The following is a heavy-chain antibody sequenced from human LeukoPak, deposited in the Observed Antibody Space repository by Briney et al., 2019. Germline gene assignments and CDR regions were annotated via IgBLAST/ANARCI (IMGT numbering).Heavy chain of an antibody. CDR2: IIPIFGTA. D-gene: IGHD5-12*01. CDR3: ARATAPGVGFDY. J-gene: IGHJ4*02. Sequence: SVKVSCKASGGTFSSYAISWVRQAPGQGLEWMGGIIPIFGTANYAQKFQGRVTITADESTSTAYMELSSLRSEDTAVYYCARATAPGVGFDYWGQGTLVTVSS. CDR1: GGTFSSYA. V-gene: IGHV1-69*13.